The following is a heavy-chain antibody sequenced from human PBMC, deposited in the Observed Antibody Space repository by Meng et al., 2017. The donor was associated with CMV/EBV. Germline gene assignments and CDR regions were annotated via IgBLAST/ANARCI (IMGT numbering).Heavy chain of an antibody. V-gene: IGHV3-30*02. CDR1: GFTFSSYG. D-gene: IGHD3-3*01. CDR2: IRYDGSNK. J-gene: IGHJ6*02. CDR3: AKELDTYYDFWSGYYYYYYGMDV. Sequence: LSLTCAASGFTFSSYGMHWVRQAPGKGLEWVAFIRYDGSNKYYADSVKGRFTISRDNSKNTLYLQMNSLRAEDTAVYYCAKELDTYYDFWSGYYYYYYGMDVWGQGTTVTVSS.